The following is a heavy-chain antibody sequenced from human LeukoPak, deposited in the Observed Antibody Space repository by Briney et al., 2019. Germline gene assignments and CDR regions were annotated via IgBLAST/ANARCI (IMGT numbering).Heavy chain of an antibody. J-gene: IGHJ4*03. CDR3: ARGPTISETGYFDY. CDR2: INHRGDT. Sequence: SETLSLTCAVYGGSFSTYYWSWIRQSPGKGLEWIAEINHRGDTNYNTSVKSRVTISVSTSKNQFSLKITSLTAADTAVYYCARGPTISETGYFDYWGQGTLVTVSS. D-gene: IGHD1-1*01. CDR1: GGSFSTYY. V-gene: IGHV4-34*01.